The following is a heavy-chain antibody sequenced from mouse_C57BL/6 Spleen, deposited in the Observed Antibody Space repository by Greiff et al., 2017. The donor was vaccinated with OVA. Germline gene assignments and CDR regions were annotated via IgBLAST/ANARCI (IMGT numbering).Heavy chain of an antibody. CDR1: GYTFTSYW. J-gene: IGHJ3*01. V-gene: IGHV1-50*01. Sequence: QVQLQQPGAELVKPGASVKLSCKASGYTFTSYWMQWVKQRPGQGLEWIGEIDPSDSYTNYNQKFKGKATLTVDTYSSTAYMQLSSLTSEDSAVYYCAREDGNYRVLFAYWGQGTLVTVSA. CDR3: AREDGNYRVLFAY. D-gene: IGHD2-1*01. CDR2: IDPSDSYT.